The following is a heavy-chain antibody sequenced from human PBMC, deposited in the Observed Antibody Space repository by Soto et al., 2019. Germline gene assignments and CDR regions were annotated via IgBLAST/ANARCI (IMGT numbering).Heavy chain of an antibody. CDR1: GFTFDKVW. CDR2: IKSKTDGGTT. Sequence: EVQLVESGGGLVKPGGSIRLSCAVSGFTFDKVWMNWVRQAPENGLEWVGRIKSKTDGGTTDYAAPVKGRFTISRDDSTNMLYLQKNSLNTDDTGMYFCTTGRDDLHYWGQGALLTVSS. CDR3: TTGRDDLHY. D-gene: IGHD3-3*01. V-gene: IGHV3-15*07. J-gene: IGHJ4*02.